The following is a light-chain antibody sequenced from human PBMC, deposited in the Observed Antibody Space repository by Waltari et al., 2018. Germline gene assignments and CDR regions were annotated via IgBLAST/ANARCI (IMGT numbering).Light chain of an antibody. V-gene: IGKV4-1*01. CDR2: WAS. J-gene: IGKJ2*01. Sequence: DIVMTQSPDSLAVSLGERATINCKPSQSVLYSSNNKNYLAWYHHKPGQPPRLLLYWASTRESGVPDRFSGSGSGTDFTLTISSLQAEDVAVYYCQQYYSNLHTFGQGTKLEIK. CDR1: QSVLYSSNNKNY. CDR3: QQYYSNLHT.